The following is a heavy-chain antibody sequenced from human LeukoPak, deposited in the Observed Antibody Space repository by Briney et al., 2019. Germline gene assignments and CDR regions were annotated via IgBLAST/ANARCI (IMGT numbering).Heavy chain of an antibody. D-gene: IGHD3-10*01. CDR3: ARVVQMRFGELYYYYYYYYMDV. CDR2: ISAYNGNT. Sequence: VASLKVSSTASGYTFTIYGISWVRQAPGQGREWMGWISAYNGNTNYAQKLQGRVTMTTDTSTSTAYMELRSLRSDDTAVYYCARVVQMRFGELYYYYYYYYMDVWGKGTTVTISS. CDR1: GYTFTIYG. V-gene: IGHV1-18*01. J-gene: IGHJ6*03.